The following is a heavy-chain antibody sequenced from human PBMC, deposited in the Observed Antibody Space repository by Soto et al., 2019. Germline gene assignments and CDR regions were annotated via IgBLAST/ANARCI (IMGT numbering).Heavy chain of an antibody. Sequence: GGSLRLSCAASGFTFSSYGMHWVRQAPGKGLEWVAVISYDGSNKYYADSVKGRFTISRDNSKNTLYLQMNSLRAEDTAVYYCAKYGSSHEYFQHWGQGTLVTVSS. D-gene: IGHD6-6*01. J-gene: IGHJ1*01. CDR2: ISYDGSNK. CDR1: GFTFSSYG. V-gene: IGHV3-30*18. CDR3: AKYGSSHEYFQH.